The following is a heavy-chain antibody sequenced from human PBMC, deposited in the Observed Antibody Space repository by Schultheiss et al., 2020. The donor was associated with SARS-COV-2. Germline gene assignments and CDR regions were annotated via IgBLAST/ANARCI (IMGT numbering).Heavy chain of an antibody. Sequence: SVKVSCKASGFTFTSSAVQWVRQARGQRLEWIGWIVVGSGNTNYAQKFHERVTITRDMSTSTAYMELSSLRSEDTAVYYCAREGAAGTWATYGMDVWGQGTTVTVSS. D-gene: IGHD6-13*01. CDR2: IVVGSGNT. V-gene: IGHV1-58*01. J-gene: IGHJ6*02. CDR3: AREGAAGTWATYGMDV. CDR1: GFTFTSSA.